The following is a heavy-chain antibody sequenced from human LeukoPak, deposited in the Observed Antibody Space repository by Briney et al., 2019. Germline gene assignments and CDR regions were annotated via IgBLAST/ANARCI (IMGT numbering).Heavy chain of an antibody. V-gene: IGHV4-59*08. D-gene: IGHD3-9*01. CDR3: ARGRYSAGDNWFDP. CDR1: GGSIRSYY. J-gene: IGHJ5*02. Sequence: SETLSLTCTVSGGSIRSYYWSWIRRPPGKGLEWIGYIYYSGTTNYNPSLKSRVTISVDTSKNQFSLKLSSVTAADTAVYYCARGRYSAGDNWFDPWGQGTLVTVSS. CDR2: IYYSGTT.